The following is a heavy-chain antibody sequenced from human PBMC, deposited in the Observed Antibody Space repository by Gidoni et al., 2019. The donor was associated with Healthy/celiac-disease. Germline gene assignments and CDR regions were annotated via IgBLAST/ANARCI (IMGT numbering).Heavy chain of an antibody. D-gene: IGHD3-22*01. V-gene: IGHV3-53*01. CDR2: IYSGGST. CDR3: ARDNYYYDSSGYTDWGY. CDR1: GFTVSSNY. J-gene: IGHJ4*02. Sequence: EVQLVESGGGLIQPGGSLRLSCAASGFTVSSNYMSWVRQAPGKGLEWVSVIYSGGSTYYADSVKGRFTISRDNSKNTLYLQMNSLRAEDTAVYYCARDNYYYDSSGYTDWGYWGQGTLVTVSS.